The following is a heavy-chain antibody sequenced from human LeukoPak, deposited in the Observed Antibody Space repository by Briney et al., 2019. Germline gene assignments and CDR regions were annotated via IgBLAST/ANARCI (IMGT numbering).Heavy chain of an antibody. J-gene: IGHJ4*02. CDR1: GFTVSANY. Sequence: GGSLRLSCAASGFTVSANYMSWVRQAPGKGLEWVSVLYAGGNTYYADSVKGRFTISRDNSRNTVYLQMNSLRAEDTAVYYCARDPYWGQGILVTVSS. CDR3: ARDPY. V-gene: IGHV3-66*01. CDR2: LYAGGNT.